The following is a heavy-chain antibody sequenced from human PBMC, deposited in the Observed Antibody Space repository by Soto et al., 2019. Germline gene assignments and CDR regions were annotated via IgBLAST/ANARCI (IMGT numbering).Heavy chain of an antibody. CDR2: IYHSGGT. J-gene: IGHJ4*02. V-gene: IGHV4-59*12. CDR1: GGSISSYY. D-gene: IGHD5-12*01. CDR3: ARGLEMATIPFDY. Sequence: SETLSLTCTVSGGSISSYYWSWSRQPPGKGLEWIGYIYHSGGTYYNPSLKSRVTISVDRSKNQFSLKLNSVTAADTAVYYCARGLEMATIPFDYWGQGTLVPVSS.